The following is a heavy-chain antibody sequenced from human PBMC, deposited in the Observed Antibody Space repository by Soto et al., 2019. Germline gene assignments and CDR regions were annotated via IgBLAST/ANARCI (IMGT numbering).Heavy chain of an antibody. CDR3: AISHGSFGRDFYYYMDV. CDR2: IYYTGTT. V-gene: IGHV4-31*03. Sequence: QVQLQESGPGLVKPSQTLSLRCSVSGDAISSGTYYWTWVRQPPGERLEWIGNIYYTGTTYYNPSLRSRDTLSVDPSKNHFSLNLNSVTAADTAVYYCAISHGSFGRDFYYYMDVWGKGTTVTVS. CDR1: GDAISSGTYY. D-gene: IGHD3-10*01. J-gene: IGHJ6*03.